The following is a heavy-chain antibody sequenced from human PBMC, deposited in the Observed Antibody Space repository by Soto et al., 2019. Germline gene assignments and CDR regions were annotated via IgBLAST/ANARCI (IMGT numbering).Heavy chain of an antibody. D-gene: IGHD1-26*01. V-gene: IGHV3-30*18. Sequence: QVQLVESGGGVVQPGRSLRLSCAASGFTFSSYGMHWVRQAPGKGLELVAVISYDGSNKYYADSVKDRFTISRDNSKNARYLQTNSMRAEDTAVYYCAKGGGIVGATTCDYWGRGTLVTVSS. CDR3: AKGGGIVGATTCDY. CDR1: GFTFSSYG. CDR2: ISYDGSNK. J-gene: IGHJ4*02.